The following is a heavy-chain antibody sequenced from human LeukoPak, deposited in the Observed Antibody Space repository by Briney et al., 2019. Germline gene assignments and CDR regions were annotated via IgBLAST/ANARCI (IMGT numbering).Heavy chain of an antibody. CDR2: IYYSGST. Sequence: GSLRLSCAASGFTFSSYSMNWVRQAPGKGLEWIGSIYYSGSTYYNPSLKSRVTISVDTSKNQFSLKLSSVTAADTAVYYCARHYLAVAGTPIDYWGQGTLVTVSS. CDR3: ARHYLAVAGTPIDY. D-gene: IGHD6-19*01. J-gene: IGHJ4*02. V-gene: IGHV4-39*01. CDR1: GFTFSSYSMN.